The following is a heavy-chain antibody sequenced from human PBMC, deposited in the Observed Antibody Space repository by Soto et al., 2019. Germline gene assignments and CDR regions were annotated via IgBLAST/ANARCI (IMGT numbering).Heavy chain of an antibody. Sequence: PGESLKISCRGSGYSFSNSWIAWVRQMPGKGLEWMGIIYPGDSDTTYSPSFQGQVTISADKSISTAYLQWSSLKASDTAMYYCARYCGGGTCYYAMDVWGQGTTVTVSS. J-gene: IGHJ6*02. D-gene: IGHD2-15*01. CDR3: ARYCGGGTCYYAMDV. CDR1: GYSFSNSW. V-gene: IGHV5-51*01. CDR2: IYPGDSDT.